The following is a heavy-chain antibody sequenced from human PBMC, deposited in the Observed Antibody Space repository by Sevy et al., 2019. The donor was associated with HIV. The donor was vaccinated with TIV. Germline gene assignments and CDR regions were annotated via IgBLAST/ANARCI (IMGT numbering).Heavy chain of an antibody. CDR1: GYTLTELS. CDR2: FDPEDGET. Sequence: ASVKVSCKVSGYTLTELSMHWVRQAPGKGLEWMGGFDPEDGETIYAQKFQGRVTMTEDTSTDTAYMELSSLRSEDTAVYYCATRGMGGNSEGPSYYYYYMDVWGKGTTVTVSS. CDR3: ATRGMGGNSEGPSYYYYYMDV. D-gene: IGHD2-21*02. V-gene: IGHV1-24*01. J-gene: IGHJ6*03.